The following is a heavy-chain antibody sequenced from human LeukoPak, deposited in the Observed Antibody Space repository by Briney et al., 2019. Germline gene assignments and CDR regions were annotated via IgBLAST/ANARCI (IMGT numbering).Heavy chain of an antibody. Sequence: QVQLQESGPGLVKPSETLSLLCTVSGGSISSYYWSWIRQPPGKGREWLGYIYYSGSTNYNPSLKSRVTISVDTSKNQFSLKLTSVTAADTAVYYCARVPEGGWLVIFDYWGQGTLVTVSS. CDR2: IYYSGST. V-gene: IGHV4-59*12. D-gene: IGHD3-9*01. J-gene: IGHJ4*02. CDR3: ARVPEGGWLVIFDY. CDR1: GGSISSYY.